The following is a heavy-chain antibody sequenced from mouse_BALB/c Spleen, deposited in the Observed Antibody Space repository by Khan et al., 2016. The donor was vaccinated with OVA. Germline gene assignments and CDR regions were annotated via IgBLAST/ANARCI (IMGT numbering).Heavy chain of an antibody. CDR1: GYTFTNYG. CDR2: INTYTGEP. Sequence: QIQLVQSGPELKKPGETVKISCKASGYTFTNYGMNWVKQAPGKGLKWMGWINTYTGEPTYADDFKGRFAFSLETSANTAYLQINNLKNEDTATYCCARTASCWFFDVWGAGTTVTVSS. J-gene: IGHJ1*01. V-gene: IGHV9-3-1*01. CDR3: ARTASCWFFDV. D-gene: IGHD6-1*01.